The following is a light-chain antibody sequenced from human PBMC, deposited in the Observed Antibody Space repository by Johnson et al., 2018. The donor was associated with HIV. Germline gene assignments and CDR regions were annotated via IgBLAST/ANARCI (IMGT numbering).Light chain of an antibody. V-gene: IGLV1-51*01. J-gene: IGLJ1*01. CDR2: DNN. Sequence: QSVLTQPPSFSAAPGQNITISCSGASSNIANNYISWYQHLPGTAPKIVISDNNKRPSGIPDRFSGSKSGASATLDITGLQTGDEADYYCGTWDNSLNVYVFGTGTKVTVL. CDR3: GTWDNSLNVYV. CDR1: SSNIANNY.